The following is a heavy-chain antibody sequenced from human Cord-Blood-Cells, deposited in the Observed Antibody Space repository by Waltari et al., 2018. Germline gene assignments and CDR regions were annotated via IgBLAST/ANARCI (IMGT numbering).Heavy chain of an antibody. V-gene: IGHV6-1*01. CDR2: TYDRSKWYN. CDR3: ARGRLVQGVSDAFDI. J-gene: IGHJ3*02. Sequence: QVQLQQSGPGLVKPSRTLSLTCAISGDSVSSNSADWNWNRQAPPGGLEWLGRTYDRSKWYNDYAVSGKSRITINPDTSKKQLALQLNSVTPEDTSVYYCARGRLVQGVSDAFDIWGQGTMVTVSS. D-gene: IGHD3-10*01. CDR1: GDSVSSNSAD.